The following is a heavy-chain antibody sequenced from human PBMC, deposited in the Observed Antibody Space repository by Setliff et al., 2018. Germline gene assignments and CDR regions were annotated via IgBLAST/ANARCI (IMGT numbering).Heavy chain of an antibody. CDR3: ARVIPYYFDS. J-gene: IGHJ4*02. CDR1: GYTFTVYT. CDR2: INTNTGNP. Sequence: GASVKVSCKVSGYTFTVYTMNWVRQAPGQGLEWLGWINTNTGNPTYAQGFSGRFVFSLDTSVNTAYLQISSLKAEDTAVYYCARVIPYYFDSWGQGTLVTVSS. V-gene: IGHV7-4-1*02.